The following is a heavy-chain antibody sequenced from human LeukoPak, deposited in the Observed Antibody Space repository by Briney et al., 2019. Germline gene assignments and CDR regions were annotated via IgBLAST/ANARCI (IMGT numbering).Heavy chain of an antibody. Sequence: SETLSLTCAVYGGSFSGYYWSWIRQPPGKGLEWIGEINHSGSTNYNPSLKSRVTISVDTSKNQFSLKLSSVTAADTAVYYCARPKTTVTTSPFDYWGQGTLVTVSS. D-gene: IGHD4-17*01. CDR3: ARPKTTVTTSPFDY. V-gene: IGHV4-34*01. CDR1: GGSFSGYY. J-gene: IGHJ4*02. CDR2: INHSGST.